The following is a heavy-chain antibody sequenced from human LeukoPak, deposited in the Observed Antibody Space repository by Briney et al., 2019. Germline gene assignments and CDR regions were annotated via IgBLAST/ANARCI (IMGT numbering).Heavy chain of an antibody. Sequence: PGGSLRLSCAASGFTFSSYWMHWVRQAPGKGLVWVSRINRDGGITTYADSVEGRFTISRDNAKNTLYLQMNSLRAEDTAVYYCASKGTYYASGSLDYWGQGTLVTVSS. CDR2: INRDGGIT. D-gene: IGHD3-10*01. CDR1: GFTFSSYW. J-gene: IGHJ4*02. V-gene: IGHV3-74*01. CDR3: ASKGTYYASGSLDY.